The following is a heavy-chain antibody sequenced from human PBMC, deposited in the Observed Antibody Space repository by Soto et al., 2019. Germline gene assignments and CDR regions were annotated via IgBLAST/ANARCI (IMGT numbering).Heavy chain of an antibody. Sequence: GSLRMSGAASGFTFSSYAMHWVRQAPGKGLEWVAVISYDGSNKYYADSVKGRFTISRDNSKNTLYLQMNSLRAEGTAVYYCARAIAVAGTFDYWGQGTLVTVSS. CDR2: ISYDGSNK. CDR3: ARAIAVAGTFDY. V-gene: IGHV3-30-3*01. D-gene: IGHD6-19*01. J-gene: IGHJ4*02. CDR1: GFTFSSYA.